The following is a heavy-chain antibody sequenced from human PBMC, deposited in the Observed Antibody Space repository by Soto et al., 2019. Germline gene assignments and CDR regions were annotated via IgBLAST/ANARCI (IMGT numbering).Heavy chain of an antibody. CDR3: AKDWLAVRGEPPTD. D-gene: IGHD3-10*01. J-gene: IGHJ4*02. CDR2: ISGSGGST. V-gene: IGHV3-23*01. Sequence: EVQLLESGGGLVQPGGSLRLSCAASGFTFSSYAMSWVRQAPGKGLEWVSAISGSGGSTYYADSVKGRFTISRDNSKNTLYLPMNSLRAEDTAVYYCAKDWLAVRGEPPTDWGQGTLVTVSS. CDR1: GFTFSSYA.